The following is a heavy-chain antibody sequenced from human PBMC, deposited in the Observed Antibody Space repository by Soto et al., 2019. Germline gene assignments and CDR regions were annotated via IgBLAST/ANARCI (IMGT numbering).Heavy chain of an antibody. Sequence: HPGGSLRLPCAASGFTFDDYAMHWVRQVPGKGLEWVSGINWNSGSIGYGDSVKGRFAISRDNAKNSLHLQMNSLSAEDTAFYYCVKDESINWYSGHFRHWGQGTLVTVSS. J-gene: IGHJ1*01. CDR3: VKDESINWYSGHFRH. D-gene: IGHD6-13*01. V-gene: IGHV3-9*01. CDR2: INWNSGSI. CDR1: GFTFDDYA.